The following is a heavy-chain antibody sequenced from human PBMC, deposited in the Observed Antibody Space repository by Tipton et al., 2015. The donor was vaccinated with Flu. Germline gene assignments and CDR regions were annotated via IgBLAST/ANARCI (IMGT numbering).Heavy chain of an antibody. CDR2: VYHSGST. V-gene: IGHV4-38-2*02. Sequence: GSLRLSCSVSGYTISGGYYWGWIRQPPGKGLEWIGAVYHSGSTYYTPSLQSRVTMSVDTSKNQFSLKLSSVTAADTAVYYCARAGTYDSSGSYWGQGTLVTVAA. J-gene: IGHJ4*02. CDR3: ARAGTYDSSGSY. D-gene: IGHD3-22*01. CDR1: GYTISGGYY.